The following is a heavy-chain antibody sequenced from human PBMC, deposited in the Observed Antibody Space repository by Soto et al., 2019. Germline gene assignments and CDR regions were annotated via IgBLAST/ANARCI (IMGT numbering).Heavy chain of an antibody. CDR3: ARDSRYGDYDLYFYYFDY. J-gene: IGHJ4*02. CDR1: GFTFRSYG. V-gene: IGHV3-33*01. Sequence: GGALRTFFAASGFTFRSYGMPWVRRAPGKVVEGVEVIWYDGSNKCYADSVKGRVNIYRDNSKNKLYLQMNRLRAEDTAVYYCARDSRYGDYDLYFYYFDYWGQGTLVTVSS. D-gene: IGHD4-17*01. CDR2: IWYDGSNK.